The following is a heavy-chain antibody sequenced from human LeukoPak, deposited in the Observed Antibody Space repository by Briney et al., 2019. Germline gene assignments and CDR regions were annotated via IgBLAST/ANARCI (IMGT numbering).Heavy chain of an antibody. V-gene: IGHV3-21*04. J-gene: IGHJ4*02. CDR1: GFTFSTYS. D-gene: IGHD4-17*01. CDR2: ITSSSSYI. Sequence: GGSLRLSCAASGFTFSTYSMNWVRQAPGKGLEWVSSITSSSSYIYYADSVKGRFTISRDNAKNSLYLQMNSLRAEDTALYYCAKDTSYGDYESSIDYWGQGTLVTVSS. CDR3: AKDTSYGDYESSIDY.